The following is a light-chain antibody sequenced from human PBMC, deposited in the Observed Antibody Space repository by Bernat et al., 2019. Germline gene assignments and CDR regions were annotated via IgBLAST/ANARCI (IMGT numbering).Light chain of an antibody. CDR2: AVS. V-gene: IGLV2-8*01. CDR1: SSDVGGYNY. Sequence: QSALTQPPSASGSPGQSVTISCTGTSSDVGGYNYVSWYQQHPGKAPKLMIYAVSKRPSGVPHRFSGSKSGNTASLTVSGLQAEDEADYYCRSYAGSNSFVVFGGGTKLTVL. CDR3: RSYAGSNSFVV. J-gene: IGLJ2*01.